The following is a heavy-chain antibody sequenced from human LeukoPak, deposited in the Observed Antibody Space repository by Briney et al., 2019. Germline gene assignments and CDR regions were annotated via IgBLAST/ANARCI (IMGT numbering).Heavy chain of an antibody. V-gene: IGHV3-48*01. CDR2: ISISSSTI. CDR1: GFTFSSYS. J-gene: IGHJ5*02. CDR3: AREAITGTFGFDP. D-gene: IGHD1-7*01. Sequence: GGSLRLSCAASGFTFSSYSMNWVRQAPGKGLEWVSYISISSSTIYYADSVKGRFTISRDNAKNTLYLQMDSLRAGDTAVYYCAREAITGTFGFDPWGQGTLVTVSS.